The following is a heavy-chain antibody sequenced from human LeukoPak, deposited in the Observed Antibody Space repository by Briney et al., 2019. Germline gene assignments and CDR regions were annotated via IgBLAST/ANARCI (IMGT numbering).Heavy chain of an antibody. Sequence: GASVKVSCKASGYTFTSYYMHWVRQAPGQGLEWMGIINPSGGSTSYAQKFQGRVTMTRDTSTSTVYMELSSLRSEDTAVYYCARGGGRSLSQTKAPIVVVPAASTAFDIWGQGTMVTVSS. J-gene: IGHJ3*02. CDR2: INPSGGST. D-gene: IGHD2-2*01. V-gene: IGHV1-46*01. CDR3: ARGGGRSLSQTKAPIVVVPAASTAFDI. CDR1: GYTFTSYY.